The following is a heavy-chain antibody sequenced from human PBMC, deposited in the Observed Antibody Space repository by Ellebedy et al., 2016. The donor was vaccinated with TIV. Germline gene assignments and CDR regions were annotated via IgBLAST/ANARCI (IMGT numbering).Heavy chain of an antibody. CDR3: ARGYDNTGFYDCPFDH. J-gene: IGHJ4*02. CDR1: GDSMGRYF. D-gene: IGHD3-22*01. V-gene: IGHV4-59*01. CDR2: VFVSGYT. Sequence: MPSETLSLTCSVSGDSMGRYFWTWIRQSPEKGLEWIGYVFVSGYTNYNPSFESRVTISIDTSKGQFSLRLTSVTAADTAIYYCARGYDNTGFYDCPFDHWGQGALVTVSS.